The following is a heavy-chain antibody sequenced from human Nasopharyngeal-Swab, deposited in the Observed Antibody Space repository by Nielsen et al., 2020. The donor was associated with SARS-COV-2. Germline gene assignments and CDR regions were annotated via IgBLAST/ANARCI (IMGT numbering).Heavy chain of an antibody. CDR2: IRYDGSNK. D-gene: IGHD3-9*01. Sequence: GSLRLSCAASGFTFSSYGMHWVRQAPGKGLEWVAFIRYDGSNKYYADSVKGRFTISRDNSKNTLYLQMNSLRAEDTAVYYCAKDGDDILTGYFSYWFDPWGQGTLVTVSS. V-gene: IGHV3-30*02. J-gene: IGHJ5*02. CDR3: AKDGDDILTGYFSYWFDP. CDR1: GFTFSSYG.